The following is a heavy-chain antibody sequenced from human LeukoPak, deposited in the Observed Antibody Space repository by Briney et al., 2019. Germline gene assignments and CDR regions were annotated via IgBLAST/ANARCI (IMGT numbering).Heavy chain of an antibody. V-gene: IGHV3-23*01. CDR2: ISSSGTST. CDR3: AKGLGDSCYSALDY. D-gene: IGHD2-15*01. Sequence: GGSLRLSCAASGFTFSSYAMSWVRQAPGKGLEWVSGISSSGTSTYYADFVKGRITISRDNSKNTLYVQMNSLRAEDTAVYYCAKGLGDSCYSALDYWGQGTLVTVSS. CDR1: GFTFSSYA. J-gene: IGHJ4*02.